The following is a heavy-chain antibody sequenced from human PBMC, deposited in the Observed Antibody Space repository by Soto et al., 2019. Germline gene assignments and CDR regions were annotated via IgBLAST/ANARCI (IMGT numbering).Heavy chain of an antibody. Sequence: EVQLLESGGGLVQPGGSLRLSCAASGFTFSTYAMNWVRQAPGKGLEWVSGISGSGDSTYYADSVKGRFTVSRDNSKNPLYLQMNRLRAEDTAVFYCAKERSSGWSLDYWGQGTLVTVSS. CDR3: AKERSSGWSLDY. CDR2: ISGSGDST. V-gene: IGHV3-23*01. D-gene: IGHD6-19*01. CDR1: GFTFSTYA. J-gene: IGHJ4*02.